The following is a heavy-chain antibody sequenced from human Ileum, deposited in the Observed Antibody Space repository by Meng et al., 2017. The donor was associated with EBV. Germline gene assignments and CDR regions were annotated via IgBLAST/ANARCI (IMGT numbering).Heavy chain of an antibody. CDR3: ARGTGADY. V-gene: IGHV1-69*06. J-gene: IGHJ4*02. D-gene: IGHD3-10*01. CDR2: IIPALGTP. Sequence: QWRRVQSGPEGKNPGSSVKVSCKSSGSTFSVYGITWVRQAPGQGLEWMGGIIPALGTPKYARKFQDRLTIIADKSTSTGYMELHSLTSNDTAVYFCARGTGADYWGQGTLVTVSS. CDR1: GSTFSVYG.